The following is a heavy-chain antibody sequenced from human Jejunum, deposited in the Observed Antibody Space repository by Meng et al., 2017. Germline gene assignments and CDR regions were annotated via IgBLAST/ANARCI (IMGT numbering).Heavy chain of an antibody. V-gene: IGHV1-18*01. CDR2: ISVYNGYT. D-gene: IGHD3-22*01. CDR1: GYPFSSYD. J-gene: IGHJ4*02. CDR3: ARFFSSGYSEAWGY. Sequence: ASVKVSCKASGYPFSSYDMSWVRHAPGQGLEWMGRISVYNGYTNYAHKFQDRVTMTTDTSTSTAYMELRSLRSDDTAVYYCARFFSSGYSEAWGYWGQGTLVTVSS.